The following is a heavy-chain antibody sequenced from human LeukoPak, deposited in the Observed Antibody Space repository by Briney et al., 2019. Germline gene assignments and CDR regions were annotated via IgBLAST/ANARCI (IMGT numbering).Heavy chain of an antibody. CDR2: INHSGST. J-gene: IGHJ4*02. CDR1: GGSFSGYY. Sequence: SGTLSLTCAVYGGSFSGYYWSWIRQPPGKGLGWVGEINHSGSTNYNPSLKSRVTISVDTSKNQFSLKLSSVTAADTAVYYCASGALAAAVYWGQGTLVTVSS. CDR3: ASGALAAAVY. V-gene: IGHV4-34*01. D-gene: IGHD6-13*01.